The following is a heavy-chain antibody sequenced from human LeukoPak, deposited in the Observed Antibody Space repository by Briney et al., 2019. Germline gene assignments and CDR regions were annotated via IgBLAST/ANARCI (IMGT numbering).Heavy chain of an antibody. D-gene: IGHD5-12*01. Sequence: GGSLRLSCAASGFTFSRFEMNWVRQVPGKGLEWVSYMSTTGSTIFYADSVKGRFTISRDNAKNSLYLQMNSLRAEDTAVYYCAKEAGYSGYDYPDYWGQGTLVTVSS. CDR1: GFTFSRFE. CDR2: MSTTGSTI. CDR3: AKEAGYSGYDYPDY. V-gene: IGHV3-48*03. J-gene: IGHJ4*02.